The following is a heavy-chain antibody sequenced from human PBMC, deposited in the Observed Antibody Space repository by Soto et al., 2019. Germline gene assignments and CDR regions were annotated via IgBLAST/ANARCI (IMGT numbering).Heavy chain of an antibody. V-gene: IGHV1-69*13. J-gene: IGHJ6*02. CDR1: GYTFTSYG. CDR3: ARTSQGITDYYGMDV. D-gene: IGHD1-20*01. CDR2: IIPIFGTA. Sequence: SVKVSCKASGYTFTSYGISWVRQAPGQGLEWMGGIIPIFGTANYAQKFQGRVTITADESTSTAYMELSSLRSEDTAVYYCARTSQGITDYYGMDVWGQGTTVTVS.